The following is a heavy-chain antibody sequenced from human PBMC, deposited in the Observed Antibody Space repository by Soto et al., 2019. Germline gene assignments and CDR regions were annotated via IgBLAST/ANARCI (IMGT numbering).Heavy chain of an antibody. D-gene: IGHD2-2*01. Sequence: ASVKVSCKASGYTFTSYGISWVRQAPGQGLEWMGWISAYNGNTNYAQKLQGRVTMTTDTSTSTAYMELRSLRSDDTAVYYCAREVEDIVVVPAATVSWFDPWGQGTLVTVS. V-gene: IGHV1-18*01. CDR3: AREVEDIVVVPAATVSWFDP. J-gene: IGHJ5*02. CDR1: GYTFTSYG. CDR2: ISAYNGNT.